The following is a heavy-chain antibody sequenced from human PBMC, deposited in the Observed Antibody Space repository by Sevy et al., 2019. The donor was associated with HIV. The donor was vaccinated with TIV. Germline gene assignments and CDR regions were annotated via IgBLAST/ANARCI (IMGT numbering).Heavy chain of an antibody. CDR2: ISSGSYYI. V-gene: IGHV3-21*01. CDR3: ASGGCISTGCYLFDY. D-gene: IGHD2-2*01. CDR1: GFTLSDYS. J-gene: IGHJ4*02. Sequence: GGSLRLSCAASGFTLSDYSVNWVRQAPGKGLEWVSSISSGSYYIYYADSVNGRFTISRDNAKNSLYLQMNSLRAEDTAVYYCASGGCISTGCYLFDYWGLGTLVTVSS.